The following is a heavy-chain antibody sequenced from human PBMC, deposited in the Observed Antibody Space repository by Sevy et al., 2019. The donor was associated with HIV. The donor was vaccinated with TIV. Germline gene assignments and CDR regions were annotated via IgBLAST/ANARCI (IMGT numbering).Heavy chain of an antibody. J-gene: IGHJ6*02. V-gene: IGHV1-69*13. CDR2: IIPIFGTA. D-gene: IGHD3-3*01. CDR3: AKCYDFWSGYYAGSGYYYGMDV. CDR1: GGTFSSYA. Sequence: SSVKVSCKASGGTFSSYAISWVRQAPGQGLEWMGGIIPIFGTANYAQKFQGRVTITADESTRTAYMELSSLRSEDTAVYYCAKCYDFWSGYYAGSGYYYGMDVWGQGTTVTVSS.